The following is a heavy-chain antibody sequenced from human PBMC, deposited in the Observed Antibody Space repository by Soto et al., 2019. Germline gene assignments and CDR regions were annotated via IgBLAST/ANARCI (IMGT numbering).Heavy chain of an antibody. CDR1: GGTFSSYA. D-gene: IGHD1-26*01. CDR2: IIPIFGTA. V-gene: IGHV1-69*12. Sequence: QVQLVQSGAEVKKPGSSVKVSCKASGGTFSSYAISWVRQAPGQGLEWMGGIIPIFGTANYAQKFQGRVTIXXDXSXXTAYMELSSLRSEDTAVYYCARGFVYRGSDQPFGYWGEGTLVTVSS. CDR3: ARGFVYRGSDQPFGY. J-gene: IGHJ4*02.